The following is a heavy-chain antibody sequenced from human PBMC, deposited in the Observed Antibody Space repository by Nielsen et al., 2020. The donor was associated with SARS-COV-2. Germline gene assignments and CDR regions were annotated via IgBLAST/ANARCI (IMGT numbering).Heavy chain of an antibody. CDR2: IYYSGST. CDR3: SRHKDYNWFDP. CDR1: GGSISSGDYY. V-gene: IGHV4-39*01. Sequence: SETLSLTCTVSGGSISSGDYYWSWIRQPPGKGLEWIGSIYYSGSTYYNPSLESRVTTSVDTSKNQFSLKLSSVTAADTAVYYCSRHKDYNWFDPWGQGTLVTVSS. J-gene: IGHJ5*02.